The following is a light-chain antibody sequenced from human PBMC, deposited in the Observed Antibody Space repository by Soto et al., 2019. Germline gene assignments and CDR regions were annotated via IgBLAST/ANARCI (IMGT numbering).Light chain of an antibody. CDR1: SSDVGSYNL. CDR3: FSDAGSVV. J-gene: IGLJ2*01. V-gene: IGLV2-23*01. Sequence: QSALTQPASVSGSPGQSITLSCTGTSSDVGSYNLVSWYQQHPGKAPKLMIYEGSKRPSGVSNRFSGSKSGNTASLTISGVQAEDEADYYCFSDAGSVVFGGGTKVTVL. CDR2: EGS.